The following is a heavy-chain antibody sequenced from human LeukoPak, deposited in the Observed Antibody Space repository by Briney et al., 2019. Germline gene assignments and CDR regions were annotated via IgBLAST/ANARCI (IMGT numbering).Heavy chain of an antibody. CDR1: GLTFSSYA. CDR3: AKLRASCSGCSNY. J-gene: IGHJ4*02. CDR2: ISSGGTST. Sequence: GGSLRLSCAASGLTFSSYAMNWVRGAPGKGREGGSGISSGGTSTCFADSVKGRFTSSRDNPKNTLYLQMNSLRAEDTAVYYCAKLRASCSGCSNYWGQGTLATVSS. V-gene: IGHV3-23*01. D-gene: IGHD6-19*01.